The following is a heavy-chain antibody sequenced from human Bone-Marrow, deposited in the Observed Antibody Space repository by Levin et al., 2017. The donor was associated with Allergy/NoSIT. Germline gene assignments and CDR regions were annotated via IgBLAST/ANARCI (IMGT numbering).Heavy chain of an antibody. CDR2: IYPGDSDT. J-gene: IGHJ4*02. Sequence: ESLKISCKGSGYSFSTYWIGWVRQVPGKGLEWMGIIYPGDSDTRYSPSFQGQVIITADKSINTAYLQWKSLRASDTAIYYCVRFRAGEAILDWGQGTLVTVSS. CDR3: VRFRAGEAILD. CDR1: GYSFSTYW. V-gene: IGHV5-51*01. D-gene: IGHD3-10*01.